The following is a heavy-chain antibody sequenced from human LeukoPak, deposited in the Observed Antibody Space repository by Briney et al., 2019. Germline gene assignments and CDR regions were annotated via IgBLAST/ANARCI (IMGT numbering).Heavy chain of an antibody. CDR2: IYYSGST. CDR1: GGSISSGGYY. Sequence: PSQTLSLTCTVSGGSISSGGYYWSRIRQHPGKGLEWIGYIYYSGSTYYNPSLKSRVTISVDTSKNQFSLKLSSVTAADTAVYYCARQLQTDSSGYGLYAFDIWGQGTMVTVSS. D-gene: IGHD3-22*01. V-gene: IGHV4-31*03. J-gene: IGHJ3*02. CDR3: ARQLQTDSSGYGLYAFDI.